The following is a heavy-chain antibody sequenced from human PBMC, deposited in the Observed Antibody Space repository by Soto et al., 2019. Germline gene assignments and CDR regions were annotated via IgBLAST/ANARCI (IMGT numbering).Heavy chain of an antibody. CDR3: ARERSAAGTGWFDP. V-gene: IGHV1-8*01. D-gene: IGHD6-13*01. CDR1: GYTFTSYD. Sequence: QVQLVQSGAEVKKPGASVKVSCKASGYTFTSYDINRVRQATGQGLEWMGWMNPNSGNTGYAQKFQGRVTMTTNTSISTAYMELSSLRSEDTAVYYCARERSAAGTGWFDPWGQGTLVTVSS. CDR2: MNPNSGNT. J-gene: IGHJ5*02.